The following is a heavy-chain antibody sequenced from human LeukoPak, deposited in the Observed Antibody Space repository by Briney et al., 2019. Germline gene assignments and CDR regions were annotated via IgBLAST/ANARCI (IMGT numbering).Heavy chain of an antibody. CDR2: IYYSGST. D-gene: IGHD3-22*01. J-gene: IGHJ2*01. Sequence: SETLSLTCTVSGGSISSSNFYWGWIRQPPGKGLEWIGSIYYSGSTNYNPSLKSRVTISVDTSKNQFSLKLSSVTAADTAVYYCARVYDSSGYYENWYFDLWGRGTLVTVSS. V-gene: IGHV4-39*07. CDR1: GGSISSSNFY. CDR3: ARVYDSSGYYENWYFDL.